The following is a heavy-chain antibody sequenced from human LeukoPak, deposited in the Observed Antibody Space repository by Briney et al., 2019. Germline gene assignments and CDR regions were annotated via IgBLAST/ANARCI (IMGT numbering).Heavy chain of an antibody. Sequence: SETLSLTCTVSGGSISDYYWSWIRQPAGKGLEWIGRIYAGGNTNYNPSLKSRVTMSLDTSKNQFSLKLNSVTAADTAVYYCARGPYSQYYYYHYMDVWGKGTTVTVSS. CDR3: ARGPYSQYYYYHYMDV. J-gene: IGHJ6*03. CDR2: IYAGGNT. CDR1: GGSISDYY. V-gene: IGHV4-4*07. D-gene: IGHD6-13*01.